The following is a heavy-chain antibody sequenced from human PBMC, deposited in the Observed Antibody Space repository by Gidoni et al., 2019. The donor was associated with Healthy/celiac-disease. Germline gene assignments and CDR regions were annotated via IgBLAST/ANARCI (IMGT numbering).Heavy chain of an antibody. V-gene: IGHV3-9*01. CDR3: AKASSVYNWFDP. Sequence: EVQLVESGGGLVQPASSLGLCCAASGFPFADYAMHWVRQAPGKGLEWVSGISWNSGSIGYADSVKGRFTISRDNAKNSLYLQMNSLRAEDTALYYCAKASSVYNWFDPWGQGTLVTVSS. CDR2: ISWNSGSI. D-gene: IGHD6-19*01. J-gene: IGHJ5*02. CDR1: GFPFADYA.